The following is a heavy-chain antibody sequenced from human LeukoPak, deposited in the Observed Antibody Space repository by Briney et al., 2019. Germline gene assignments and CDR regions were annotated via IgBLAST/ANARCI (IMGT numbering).Heavy chain of an antibody. CDR1: GYSINSAYY. CDR2: IRNSGST. Sequence: KSSETLSLTCSVSGYSINSAYYWGWIRQPPGKGLEWIGYIRNSGSTNYNPSLKSRVTMSVDTSKNQFSLKLSSVTAADTAVYYCARWAAAGERRENWFDPWGQGTLVTVSS. D-gene: IGHD6-13*01. J-gene: IGHJ5*02. CDR3: ARWAAAGERRENWFDP. V-gene: IGHV4-38-2*01.